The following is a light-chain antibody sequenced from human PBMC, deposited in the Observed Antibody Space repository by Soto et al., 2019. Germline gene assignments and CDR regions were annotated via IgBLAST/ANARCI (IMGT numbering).Light chain of an antibody. J-gene: IGLJ1*01. CDR1: SSDVGGYRY. V-gene: IGLV2-14*01. Sequence: QSALTQPASVSGSPGQSITISCTGTSSDVGGYRYVSWYQQHPGKAPKLMIYEVNNRPSGVSNRFSGSKSGNTASLTISGLQAEDEADYFCTSYTSGGTPYVFGTGIKLTVL. CDR2: EVN. CDR3: TSYTSGGTPYV.